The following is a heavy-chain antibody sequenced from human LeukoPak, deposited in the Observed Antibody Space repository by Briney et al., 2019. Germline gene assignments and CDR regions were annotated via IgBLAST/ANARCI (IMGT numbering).Heavy chain of an antibody. CDR1: GYTFTSYD. V-gene: IGHV1-8*01. CDR3: ARRVRTYYYYGMDV. D-gene: IGHD3-10*02. Sequence: ASVKVSCKASGYTFTSYDINWVRQATGQGLEWMGWMNPNSGNTGYAQKFQGRVTMTRNTSISTAYMELSSLRSEDTAVYYCARRVRTYYYYGMDVWGQGTRSPSP. CDR2: MNPNSGNT. J-gene: IGHJ6*02.